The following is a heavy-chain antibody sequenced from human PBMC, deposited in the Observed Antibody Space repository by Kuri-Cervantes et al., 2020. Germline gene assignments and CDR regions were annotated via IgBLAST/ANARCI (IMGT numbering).Heavy chain of an antibody. CDR2: IIPIFGTA. V-gene: IGHV1-69*06. D-gene: IGHD2-8*01. Sequence: SVKVSCKASGYTFTSYGISWVRQAPGQGLEWMGGIIPIFGTANYAQKFQGRVTITADKSTSTAYMELSSLRFEDTAVYYCARGYCTNGVCYPHDYWGQGTLVTVSS. J-gene: IGHJ4*02. CDR1: GYTFTSYG. CDR3: ARGYCTNGVCYPHDY.